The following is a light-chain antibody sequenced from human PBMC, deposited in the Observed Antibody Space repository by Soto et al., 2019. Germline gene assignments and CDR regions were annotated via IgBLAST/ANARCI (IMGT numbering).Light chain of an antibody. CDR2: NVY. V-gene: IGLV2-14*03. CDR3: SAYTVSRTYV. CDR1: SSDVGGYNY. J-gene: IGLJ1*01. Sequence: VLTQPASVSGSPGQSVTISCTGTSSDVGGYNYVSWHQQHPGKAPKLMIYNVYDRPSGISYRFSGSKSGNTASLTISGLQGEDEADYYCSAYTVSRTYVFGTGTKVTVL.